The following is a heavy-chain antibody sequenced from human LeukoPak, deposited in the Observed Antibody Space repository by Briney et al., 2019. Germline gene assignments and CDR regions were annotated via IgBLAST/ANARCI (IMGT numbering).Heavy chain of an antibody. D-gene: IGHD6-6*01. CDR1: GVSISSYY. J-gene: IGHJ3*02. CDR2: IYTSGST. CDR3: ARAYPKYSSSSGPDAFDI. V-gene: IGHV4-4*09. Sequence: SETLSLTCTVSGVSISSYYWSWIRQPPGKGLEWIGYIYTSGSTNYNPSLKNRVTISVDTSKNQFSLKLSSVTAADTAVYYCARAYPKYSSSSGPDAFDIWGQGTMVSVSS.